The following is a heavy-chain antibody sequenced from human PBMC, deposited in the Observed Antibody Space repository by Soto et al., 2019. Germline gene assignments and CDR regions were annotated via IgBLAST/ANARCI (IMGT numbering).Heavy chain of an antibody. CDR2: ISYDGSNK. CDR1: GFTFSSYG. J-gene: IGHJ6*02. V-gene: IGHV3-30*03. Sequence: GGSLRLSCAASGFTFSSYGMHWVRQAPGKGLEWVAVISYDGSNKYYADSVKGRFTISRDNAKNSLYLQMNSLRDEDTAVYYCVRDMDCGGDCSPGVVYYGMDVWGQGTTVTVSS. CDR3: VRDMDCGGDCSPGVVYYGMDV. D-gene: IGHD2-21*02.